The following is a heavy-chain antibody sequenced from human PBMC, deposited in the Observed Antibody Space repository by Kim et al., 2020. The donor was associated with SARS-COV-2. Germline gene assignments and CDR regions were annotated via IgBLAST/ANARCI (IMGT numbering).Heavy chain of an antibody. CDR3: ARPGYYVHDAFDI. V-gene: IGHV4-34*01. Sequence: YNPSLKSRVTISVDTSKSQFSLKLSSVTAADTAVYYCARPGYYVHDAFDIWGQGTMVTVSS. J-gene: IGHJ3*02. D-gene: IGHD3-10*02.